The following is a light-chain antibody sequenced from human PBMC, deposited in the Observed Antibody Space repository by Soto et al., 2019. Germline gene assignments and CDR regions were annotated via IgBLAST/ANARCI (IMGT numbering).Light chain of an antibody. Sequence: QSVLTQPPSASGTPGQRVTISCSGSSSNIGGNTVHWYQQQLPGTAPKLFIYSNNQRPSGVPDRFSGSKSGTSASLAISGLQSEDEADYYCATWDDSLNGVVFGGGTQLTVL. CDR1: SSNIGGNT. CDR3: ATWDDSLNGVV. J-gene: IGLJ2*01. CDR2: SNN. V-gene: IGLV1-44*01.